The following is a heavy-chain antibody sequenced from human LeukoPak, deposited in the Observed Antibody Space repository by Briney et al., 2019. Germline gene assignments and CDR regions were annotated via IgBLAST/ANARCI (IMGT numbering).Heavy chain of an antibody. Sequence: GGSLRLSCAASGFTFSSYSMNWVRQAPGKGLEWVSSISSSSSYIYYADSVKGRFTISRDNAKNSLYLQMNSLRAEDTAVYYCARVIAAAGSFDYWGQGTLVTVSS. CDR1: GFTFSSYS. CDR2: ISSSSSYI. CDR3: ARVIAAAGSFDY. V-gene: IGHV3-21*01. J-gene: IGHJ4*02. D-gene: IGHD6-13*01.